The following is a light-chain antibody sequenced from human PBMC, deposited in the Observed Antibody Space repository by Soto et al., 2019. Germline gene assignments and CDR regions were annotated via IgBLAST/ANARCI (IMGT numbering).Light chain of an antibody. CDR2: VNN. CDR1: NSNIGAGYD. CDR3: QSYDSSLSGYV. J-gene: IGLJ1*01. Sequence: QSVLTQPPSVSGAPGQRVTISCTGSNSNIGAGYDVHWYQQLPGTAPKLLVYVNNNRPSGVPDRFSGSKSGTSASLAITGLQAEDEADCYCQSYDSSLSGYVFGTGTKVTVL. V-gene: IGLV1-40*01.